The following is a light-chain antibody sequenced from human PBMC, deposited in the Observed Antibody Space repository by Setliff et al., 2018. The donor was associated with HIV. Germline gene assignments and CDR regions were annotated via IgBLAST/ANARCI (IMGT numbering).Light chain of an antibody. Sequence: QSALAQPRSVSGSPGQSVTISCTGTTSDVGGYNFVSWYQHHPGKAPKLMIYDVIKRPSGVPDRFSGSKSGNTASLTISGLQAEDEADYYCCSYAGSNTFVFGTGTKVTVL. V-gene: IGLV2-11*01. CDR1: TSDVGGYNF. J-gene: IGLJ1*01. CDR3: CSYAGSNTFV. CDR2: DVI.